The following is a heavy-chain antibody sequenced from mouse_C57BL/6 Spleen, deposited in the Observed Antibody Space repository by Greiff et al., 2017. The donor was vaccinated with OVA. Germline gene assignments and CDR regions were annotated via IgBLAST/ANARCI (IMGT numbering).Heavy chain of an antibody. CDR2: INPSSGYT. Sequence: VQLQQSGAELARPGASVKMSCKASGYTFTSYTMHWVNQRPGQGLEWIGYINPSSGYTKYNQKFKDKATLTADKSSSTAYMQLSSLTSEDSAVYYCARGIYYDYWYFDVWGTGTTVTVSS. D-gene: IGHD2-4*01. CDR3: ARGIYYDYWYFDV. V-gene: IGHV1-4*01. J-gene: IGHJ1*03. CDR1: GYTFTSYT.